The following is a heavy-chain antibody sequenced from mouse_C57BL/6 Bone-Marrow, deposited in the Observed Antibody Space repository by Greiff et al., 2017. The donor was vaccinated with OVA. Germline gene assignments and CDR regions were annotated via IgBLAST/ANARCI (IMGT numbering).Heavy chain of an antibody. CDR2: IYPGDGDT. CDR1: GYAFSSSW. D-gene: IGHD2-12*01. V-gene: IGHV1-82*01. Sequence: QVQLKQSGPELAKPGASVKISCKASGYAFSSSWMNWVKQRPGQGLEWIGRIYPGDGDTNYNGKFKGKATLTADKSSSTAYMQLSSLTSEDAAVYFCARGIFDSYVYAMDYWGQGTSVTVSS. J-gene: IGHJ4*01. CDR3: ARGIFDSYVYAMDY.